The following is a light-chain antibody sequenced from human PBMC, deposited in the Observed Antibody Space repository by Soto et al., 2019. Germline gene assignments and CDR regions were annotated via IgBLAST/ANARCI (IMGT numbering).Light chain of an antibody. Sequence: QSALTQPRSVSGSPGQSVTISCTGTSSDVGGYDFVSWYQQHPGKAPKVMIYDVSERPSGVPDRFSGSKSGDTASLTLSGLQAEDEADYYCCSYAGSYSWVFGGGTKLTVL. CDR1: SSDVGGYDF. CDR2: DVS. CDR3: CSYAGSYSWV. V-gene: IGLV2-11*01. J-gene: IGLJ3*02.